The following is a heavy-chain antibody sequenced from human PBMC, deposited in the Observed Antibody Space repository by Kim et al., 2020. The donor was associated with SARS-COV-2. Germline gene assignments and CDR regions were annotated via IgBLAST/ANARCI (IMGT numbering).Heavy chain of an antibody. CDR3: ARDQEVWYNIDWIRGAPMDV. Sequence: GGSLRLSCVASGFTLGDYYVNWVRQAPGKGLEWISYISPSSTYTNYADSVKGRFTISRDNAKNSLFLQMNSLSPEDTAVYYCARDQEVWYNIDWIRGAPMDVWGQGKMVTVSS. D-gene: IGHD1-1*01. CDR1: GFTLGDYY. CDR2: ISPSSTYT. V-gene: IGHV3-11*05. J-gene: IGHJ3*01.